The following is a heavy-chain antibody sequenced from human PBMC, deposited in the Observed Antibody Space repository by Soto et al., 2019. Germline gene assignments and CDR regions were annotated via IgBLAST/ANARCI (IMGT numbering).Heavy chain of an antibody. CDR1: GGTFRSYS. Sequence: QVQLVQSGAEVKKPGSSVKVSCKASGGTFRSYSISWVRQAPGQGLEWMGGIIPIFDITNYAQKFQGGVPITADESTSTAYMELSSLGSDDTAVYYCARPDEGGYSSNHHYYYALDVWGQGTTVTV. CDR2: IIPIFDIT. V-gene: IGHV1-69*01. CDR3: ARPDEGGYSSNHHYYYALDV. D-gene: IGHD3-22*01. J-gene: IGHJ6*02.